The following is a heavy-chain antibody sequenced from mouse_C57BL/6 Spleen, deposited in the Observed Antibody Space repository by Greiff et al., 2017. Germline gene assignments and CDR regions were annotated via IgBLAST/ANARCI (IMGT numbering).Heavy chain of an antibody. CDR1: GYSFTGYY. CDR2: INPSTGGT. D-gene: IGHD1-1*01. Sequence: EVQLVESGAELVKPGASVKLSCKASGYSFTGYYMNWVKQSPEKSLEWIGEINPSTGGTTYNQKFKAKATLTVDKSSSTAYMQLRSLTSEDSAVYYCARYVTTVVAGLDNWGQGTTLTVAT. V-gene: IGHV1-42*01. CDR3: ARYVTTVVAGLDN. J-gene: IGHJ2*01.